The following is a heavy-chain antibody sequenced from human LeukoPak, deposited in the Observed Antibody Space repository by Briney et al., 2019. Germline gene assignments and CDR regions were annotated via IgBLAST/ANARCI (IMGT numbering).Heavy chain of an antibody. CDR3: ARGLLWFGGFDL. Sequence: PSETLSLTCTVSGGSISSSSYYWSWIRQPPGKGLEWIGEINHSGSTNYNPSLKSRVTISVDTSKNQFSLKLSSVTAADTAVCYCARGLLWFGGFDLWGRGTLVTVSS. V-gene: IGHV4-39*07. D-gene: IGHD3-10*01. CDR1: GGSISSSSYY. J-gene: IGHJ2*01. CDR2: INHSGST.